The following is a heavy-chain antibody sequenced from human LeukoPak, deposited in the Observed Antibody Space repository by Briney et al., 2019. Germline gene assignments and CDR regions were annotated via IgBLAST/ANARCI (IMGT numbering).Heavy chain of an antibody. Sequence: GGSLRLSCAASGFTFSSYAMSWVRQAPGKGLEWVSVIYSGGSTYYADSVKGRFTISRDNSKNTLYLQMNSLRAEDTAVYYCARDKAGSYGDYAGNAFDIWGQGTMVTVSS. CDR1: GFTFSSYA. V-gene: IGHV3-53*01. D-gene: IGHD4-17*01. J-gene: IGHJ3*02. CDR2: IYSGGST. CDR3: ARDKAGSYGDYAGNAFDI.